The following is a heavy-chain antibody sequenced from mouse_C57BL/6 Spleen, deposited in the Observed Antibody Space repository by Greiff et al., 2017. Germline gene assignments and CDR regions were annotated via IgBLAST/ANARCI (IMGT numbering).Heavy chain of an antibody. CDR3: AGDGSEYYFDY. D-gene: IGHD1-1*01. CDR1: GFTFSSYA. CDR2: ISSGGSYT. Sequence: EVMLVESGGDLVKPGGSLKLSCAASGFTFSSYAMSWVRQTPDKRLEWVATISSGGSYTYYPDTVKGRFPISRDNAKNTQYLQMSSQKYEDTAMYYCAGDGSEYYFDYWGQGTTRTVAS. J-gene: IGHJ2*01. V-gene: IGHV5-6*02.